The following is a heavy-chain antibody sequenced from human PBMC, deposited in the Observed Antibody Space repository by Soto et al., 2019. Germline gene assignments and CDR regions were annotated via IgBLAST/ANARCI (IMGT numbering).Heavy chain of an antibody. D-gene: IGHD3-22*01. Sequence: SSETLSLTCTVSGDSISSYYWNWIRQSPGKELEWIGYVSFSGSTSYNPSLKSRVTISVDTSKNQFSLKLSSVTAADTAVYYCARSREMYYYDSSGYYAHWGQGTLVT. V-gene: IGHV4-59*01. CDR1: GDSISSYY. CDR3: ARSREMYYYDSSGYYAH. CDR2: VSFSGST. J-gene: IGHJ4*02.